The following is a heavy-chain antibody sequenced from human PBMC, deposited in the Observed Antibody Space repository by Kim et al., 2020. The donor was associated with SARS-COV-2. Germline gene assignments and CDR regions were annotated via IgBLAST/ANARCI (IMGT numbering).Heavy chain of an antibody. V-gene: IGHV1-3*01. CDR3: ARDSSGYMEAFDI. D-gene: IGHD3-22*01. Sequence: YSPKFQGRVTITRDTTASTAYMELSSLRSEDTAVYYCARDSSGYMEAFDIWGQGTMVTVSS. J-gene: IGHJ3*02.